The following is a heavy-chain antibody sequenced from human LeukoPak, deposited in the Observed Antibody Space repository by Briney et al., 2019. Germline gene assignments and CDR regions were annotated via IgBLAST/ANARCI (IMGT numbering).Heavy chain of an antibody. Sequence: PGGSLRLSCAASGFTFSNAWMSWVRQAPGKGLEWVGRIKSKTDGGTTDYAAPVKGRFTISRDDSKNTLYLQMNSLKTEDTAVYYCTTDAVATTYYYYYYMDVWGKGTTVTVSS. CDR3: TTDAVATTYYYYYYMDV. CDR2: IKSKTDGGTT. CDR1: GFTFSNAW. V-gene: IGHV3-15*01. D-gene: IGHD5-12*01. J-gene: IGHJ6*03.